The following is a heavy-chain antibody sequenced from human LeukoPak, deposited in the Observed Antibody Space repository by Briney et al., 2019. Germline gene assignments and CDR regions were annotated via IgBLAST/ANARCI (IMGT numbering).Heavy chain of an antibody. V-gene: IGHV1-2*04. J-gene: IGHJ3*02. D-gene: IGHD1-20*01. Sequence: ASVKVSCKASGYTFTGYYMHWVRQAPGQGLEWMGWINPNSGGTNYAQKFQGWVTMTRDTSIGTAYMELSGLRSDDTAVYYCARDITGTTGLGLDAFDIWGQGTMVTVSS. CDR2: INPNSGGT. CDR3: ARDITGTTGLGLDAFDI. CDR1: GYTFTGYY.